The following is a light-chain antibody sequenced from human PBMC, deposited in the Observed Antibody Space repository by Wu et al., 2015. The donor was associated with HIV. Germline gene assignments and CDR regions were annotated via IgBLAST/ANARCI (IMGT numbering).Light chain of an antibody. CDR2: GAS. Sequence: EIVMTQSPATLSVSPGERATLSCRASQSVSGKLAWYQQKPGQAPRLLIYGASTRATGIPARFSGSGSGTEFTLTISDMQSEDFAVHYCQQYNNLYTFGQGTKLEIK. CDR1: QSVSGK. V-gene: IGKV3-15*01. J-gene: IGKJ2*01. CDR3: QQYNNLYT.